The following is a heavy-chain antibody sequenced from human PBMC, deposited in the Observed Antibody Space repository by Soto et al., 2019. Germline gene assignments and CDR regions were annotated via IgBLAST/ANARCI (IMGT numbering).Heavy chain of an antibody. D-gene: IGHD2-21*02. V-gene: IGHV4-31*02. CDR1: GGSISSGGDY. CDR2: IYYSGST. Sequence: SETLSLTWTVSGGSISSGGDYWSWIRQHPGKGLEWIGYIYYSGSTYYNPSLKSRVTISVDTSKNQFSLKRSFVTAADTAVYYCARDQPTYCGGDCDHDAFDIWGQGTMVTGSS. J-gene: IGHJ3*02. CDR3: ARDQPTYCGGDCDHDAFDI.